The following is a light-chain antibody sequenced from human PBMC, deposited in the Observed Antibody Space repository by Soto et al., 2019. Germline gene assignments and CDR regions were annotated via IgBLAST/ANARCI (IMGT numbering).Light chain of an antibody. CDR3: QQSYNSPYT. CDR1: QGINNY. Sequence: DIQMTQSQSSLSASLGDRVTITCWASQGINNYLNWYQQEEGKAPKLLIYAATSLQSGVPSRFSGSGSGTEFPLTISSLQPGDFATYYCQQSYNSPYTFGLGTKLEIK. V-gene: IGKV1-39*01. J-gene: IGKJ2*01. CDR2: AAT.